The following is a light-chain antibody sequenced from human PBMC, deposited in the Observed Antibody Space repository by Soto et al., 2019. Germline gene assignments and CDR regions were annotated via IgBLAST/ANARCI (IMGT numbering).Light chain of an antibody. CDR1: GSNIGSNT. CDR3: ATWDDSLNGYV. J-gene: IGLJ1*01. V-gene: IGLV1-44*01. CDR2: TNN. Sequence: QSVLTQPPSASGTPGQRITISCSGSGSNIGSNTVTWYQQLPRTAPKLLIYTNNQRPSGVPDRFSGSKSGTSASLAISGLQSGDEADYYCATWDDSLNGYVFGTGTTVTVL.